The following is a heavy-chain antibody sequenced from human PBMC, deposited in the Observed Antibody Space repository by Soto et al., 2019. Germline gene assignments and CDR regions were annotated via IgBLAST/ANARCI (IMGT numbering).Heavy chain of an antibody. CDR1: GGSIISSSYY. D-gene: IGHD1-26*01. Sequence: QLQLQESGPGLVKPSETLSLTCTVTGGSIISSSYYWAWIRQPPGKGLEWIGSMHYSGNAYYNPSLTSRVTSSLDTSEDQFSLKLSSVTAADTAVYYCASPNIVGALSYWSFDLWGRGTLVTVSS. CDR2: MHYSGNA. J-gene: IGHJ2*01. V-gene: IGHV4-39*01. CDR3: ASPNIVGALSYWSFDL.